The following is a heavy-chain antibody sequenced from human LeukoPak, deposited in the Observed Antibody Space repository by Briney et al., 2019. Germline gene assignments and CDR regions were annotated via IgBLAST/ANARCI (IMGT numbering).Heavy chain of an antibody. D-gene: IGHD6-13*01. CDR1: GFTFSNYW. V-gene: IGHV3-74*01. CDR2: INSDGSST. J-gene: IGHJ4*02. CDR3: VREMEAMVAAAPGK. Sequence: GSLRLSCAASGFTFSNYWMYWVRQDPGKGLVWVSRINSDGSSTSYADSVKGRFTISRDNAKNTLYLQMNSLRAEDTAVYYCVREMEAMVAAAPGKWGQGTLVTVSS.